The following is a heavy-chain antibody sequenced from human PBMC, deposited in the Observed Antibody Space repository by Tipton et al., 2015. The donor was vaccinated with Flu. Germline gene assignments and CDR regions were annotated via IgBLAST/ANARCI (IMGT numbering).Heavy chain of an antibody. J-gene: IGHJ3*02. V-gene: IGHV4-59*01. Sequence: GLVKPSETLSLTCTVSGGSISGYYWSWFRQPPGKGLEWIGYISYSGYTNYNPSLKNRVTLSLDMSKNQFSLRLSSVTAADTAIFYCARGVYGDDGAFDIWGQGTMVTVSS. CDR2: ISYSGYT. D-gene: IGHD4-17*01. CDR3: ARGVYGDDGAFDI. CDR1: GGSISGYY.